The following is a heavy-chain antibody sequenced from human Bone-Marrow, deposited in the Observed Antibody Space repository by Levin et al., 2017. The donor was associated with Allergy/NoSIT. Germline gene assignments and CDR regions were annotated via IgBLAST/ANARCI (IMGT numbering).Heavy chain of an antibody. J-gene: IGHJ5*02. V-gene: IGHV1-2*04. Sequence: GESLKISCKASGYTFTGYYMHWVRQAPGQGLEWMGWINPNSGGTNYAQKFQGWVTMTRDTSISTAHMELSRLRSDDTAMYYCARGRGNYDYVWGSYRLTWFDPWGQGTLVTVSS. CDR2: INPNSGGT. D-gene: IGHD3-16*02. CDR1: GYTFTGYY. CDR3: ARGRGNYDYVWGSYRLTWFDP.